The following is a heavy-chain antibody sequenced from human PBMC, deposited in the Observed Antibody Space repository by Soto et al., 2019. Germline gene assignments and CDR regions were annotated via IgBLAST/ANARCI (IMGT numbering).Heavy chain of an antibody. Sequence: SLTCAVYGGSFSDYYWSWIRQPPGKGLEWIGEINHSGSTNYSPSLKSRVTISVDTSKNQFSLKLSSVTAADTAVYYCARGDLTRDFWGQGTLVTVSS. CDR2: INHSGST. J-gene: IGHJ4*02. V-gene: IGHV4-34*01. CDR3: ARGDLTRDF. CDR1: GGSFSDYY.